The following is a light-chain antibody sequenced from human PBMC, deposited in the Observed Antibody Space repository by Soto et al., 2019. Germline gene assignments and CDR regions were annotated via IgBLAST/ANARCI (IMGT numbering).Light chain of an antibody. V-gene: IGKV3-20*01. CDR2: GTS. CDR3: QQYGSSPIT. Sequence: EIVLTQSPGTLSLSPGERATLSCRASQSVSSSYLAWYQQKPGQAPRLLIYGTSSRATGIPDRFSGSGSETDFTLTISRLEPEDFAVYYCQQYGSSPITFGQGTRREIK. J-gene: IGKJ5*01. CDR1: QSVSSSY.